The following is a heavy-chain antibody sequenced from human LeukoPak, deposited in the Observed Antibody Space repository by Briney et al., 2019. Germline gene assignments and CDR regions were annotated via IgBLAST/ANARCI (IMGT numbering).Heavy chain of an antibody. CDR2: ISSEGKTT. V-gene: IGHV3-64D*06. J-gene: IGHJ4*02. Sequence: GGSLRLSCSASGFIFSPYAMHWVRQAPGKGLEYVSSISSEGKTTYYADSVKGRFTISRDNSKNTLYLQMSSLRPEDTAVYYCVKDSWVGHWGQGTLVTVSS. CDR3: VKDSWVGH. CDR1: GFIFSPYA. D-gene: IGHD2-15*01.